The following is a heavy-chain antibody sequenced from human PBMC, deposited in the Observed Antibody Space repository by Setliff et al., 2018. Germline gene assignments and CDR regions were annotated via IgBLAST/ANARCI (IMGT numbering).Heavy chain of an antibody. J-gene: IGHJ4*02. CDR2: IYYSGST. D-gene: IGHD1-20*01. CDR3: ARVTGTRGGFLDY. Sequence: PSETLSLTCTVSGGSISSYYWSWIRQPPGKGLEWIGYIYYSGSTNYNPSLKSRVTISVDTSKNQFSLKLSSVTAADTAVYYCARVTGTRGGFLDYWGQGTLVTVSS. CDR1: GGSISSYY. V-gene: IGHV4-59*01.